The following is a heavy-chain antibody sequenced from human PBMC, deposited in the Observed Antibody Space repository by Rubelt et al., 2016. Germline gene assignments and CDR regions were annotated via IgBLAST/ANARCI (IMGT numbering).Heavy chain of an antibody. Sequence: QVQLQQWGAGLLKPSETLSLTCAVYGGSFSGYYWSWIRQPPGKGLEWIGEINHSGSTNYNPSLKSRVTISVDTSKNQFSLKLSSVTAADTAVYYCARGFGRGPAAMLLDYYGMDVWGQGTTVTVSS. V-gene: IGHV4-34*01. J-gene: IGHJ6*02. D-gene: IGHD2-2*01. CDR1: GGSFSGYY. CDR2: INHSGST. CDR3: ARGFGRGPAAMLLDYYGMDV.